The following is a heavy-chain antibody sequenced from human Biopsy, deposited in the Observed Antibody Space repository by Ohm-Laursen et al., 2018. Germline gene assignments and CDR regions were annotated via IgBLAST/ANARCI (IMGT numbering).Heavy chain of an antibody. CDR1: GYTFTSHD. J-gene: IGHJ4*02. Sequence: ASVKVSCKASGYTFTSHDINWVRQATGQGLEWMGWMSPNTGNTVYAQRFQDRVTMTSDTSTGTAYMESTSLTSDDTTVYFCARWETTLGRSLDSWGQGTLVAVSS. D-gene: IGHD1-26*01. CDR2: MSPNTGNT. CDR3: ARWETTLGRSLDS. V-gene: IGHV1-8*01.